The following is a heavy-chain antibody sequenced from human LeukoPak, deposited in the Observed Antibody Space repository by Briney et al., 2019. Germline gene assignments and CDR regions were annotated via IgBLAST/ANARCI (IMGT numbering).Heavy chain of an antibody. J-gene: IGHJ4*02. CDR1: GFTFSSYG. V-gene: IGHV3-30*03. Sequence: GGSLRLSCAASGFTFSSYGMHWVRQAPGKGLEWVAVISYDGSNKYYADSVKGRFTISRDNSKNALYLQMNSLRAEDTAVYYCVRDRGAYYYETGYWGKGILVTVSS. CDR2: ISYDGSNK. D-gene: IGHD3-22*01. CDR3: VRDRGAYYYETGY.